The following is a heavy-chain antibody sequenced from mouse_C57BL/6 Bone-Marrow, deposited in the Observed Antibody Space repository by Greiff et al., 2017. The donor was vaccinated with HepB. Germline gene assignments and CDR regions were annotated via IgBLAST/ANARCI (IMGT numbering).Heavy chain of an antibody. CDR1: GYTFTNNW. D-gene: IGHD1-1*01. V-gene: IGHV1-55*01. CDR2: VFPGSGGS. Sequence: QVQLQQPGAELVKPGASVKMSCRASGYTFTNNWITWVRQRPGQGLEWIGDVFPGSGGSNNNEKFKRRVTLTVDTSTSTAYMQRSSLTSEDSAVYYCARDYGSSGGALDYWGQGTSVTVSS. J-gene: IGHJ4*01. CDR3: ARDYGSSGGALDY.